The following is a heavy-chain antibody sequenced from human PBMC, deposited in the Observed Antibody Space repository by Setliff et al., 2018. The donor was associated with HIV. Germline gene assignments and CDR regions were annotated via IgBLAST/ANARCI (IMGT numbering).Heavy chain of an antibody. D-gene: IGHD2-8*02. Sequence: SETLSLTCTVSGGPINSRSYYWAWIRQPPGKGLEWVASIYFSGTPYYNPSLKNRVTISVDTSKNQFSLKLSSVTAADTAVYYCARRGMWSYETGGNPTATFDYWGQGVLVTVSS. CDR1: GGPINSRSYY. J-gene: IGHJ4*02. V-gene: IGHV4-39*01. CDR3: ARRGMWSYETGGNPTATFDY. CDR2: IYFSGTP.